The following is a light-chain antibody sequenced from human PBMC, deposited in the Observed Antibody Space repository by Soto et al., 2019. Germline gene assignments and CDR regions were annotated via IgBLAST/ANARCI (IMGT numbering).Light chain of an antibody. CDR2: GAS. CDR3: QQYNSWPPT. Sequence: IVLTQSPGTLSLSPGERTTLSCRASQSISRYLAWYQQKPGQGPRLLIYGASTRATGIPDRFSGSGSGTELTLSISSLQSEDFAVYHCQQYNSWPPTFGQGTRLEIK. CDR1: QSISRY. V-gene: IGKV3-15*01. J-gene: IGKJ5*01.